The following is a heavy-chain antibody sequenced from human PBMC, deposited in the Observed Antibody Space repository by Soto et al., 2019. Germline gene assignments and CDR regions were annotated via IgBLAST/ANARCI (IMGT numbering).Heavy chain of an antibody. CDR3: ARVRGDYSNRVSGWFDP. J-gene: IGHJ5*02. CDR1: SGSISSSNW. V-gene: IGHV4-4*02. CDR2: IYHSGST. D-gene: IGHD4-4*01. Sequence: QVQLQESGPGLVKPSGTLSLTCAVSSGSISSSNWWSWVRQPPGKGLEWIGEIYHSGSTNYNPSLKSRVTISVDKSKNQFSLKLSSVTAADTAVYYCARVRGDYSNRVSGWFDPWGQGTLVTVSS.